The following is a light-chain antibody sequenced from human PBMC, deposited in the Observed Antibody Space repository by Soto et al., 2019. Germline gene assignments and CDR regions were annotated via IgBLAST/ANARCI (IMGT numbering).Light chain of an antibody. Sequence: AIQMTQSPSSLSASVGDRVTITCRASQGIRNDLGWYQQKLGKAPKLLIYAASSLQIGVSSRFSGSASGTDFTLTISSLQPEDVATYYCLQDYNYPYTFGQGNKLEIK. CDR1: QGIRND. V-gene: IGKV1-6*01. CDR3: LQDYNYPYT. J-gene: IGKJ2*01. CDR2: AAS.